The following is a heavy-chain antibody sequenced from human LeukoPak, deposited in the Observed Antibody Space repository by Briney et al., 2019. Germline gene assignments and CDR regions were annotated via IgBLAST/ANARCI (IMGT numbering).Heavy chain of an antibody. CDR1: GDTFSRYA. CDR2: IIPIFGTA. J-gene: IGHJ3*02. Sequence: SVKVSCKASGDTFSRYAISWVRRAPGQGLKWMGGIIPIFGTADYAQKFQGRVTITADESTSTAYMELSSLRSEDTAVYYCARGRPYAFDIWGQGTMVTVSS. V-gene: IGHV1-69*13. CDR3: ARGRPYAFDI.